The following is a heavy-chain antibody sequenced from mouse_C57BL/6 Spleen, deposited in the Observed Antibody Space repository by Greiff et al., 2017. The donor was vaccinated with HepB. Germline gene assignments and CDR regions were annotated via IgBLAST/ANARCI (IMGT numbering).Heavy chain of an antibody. CDR3: ARDPVINHDDDD. D-gene: IGHD2-4*01. CDR2: ISDGGSYT. V-gene: IGHV5-4*01. J-gene: IGHJ1*03. Sequence: EVKVVESGGGLVKPGGSLKLSCAASGFTFSSYAMSWVRQTPEKRLEWVATISDGGSYTYYPDNVKGRFTISRDNAKNNLYLQMSHLKSEDTAMYYCARDPVINHDDDDRGKGTT. CDR1: GFTFSSYA.